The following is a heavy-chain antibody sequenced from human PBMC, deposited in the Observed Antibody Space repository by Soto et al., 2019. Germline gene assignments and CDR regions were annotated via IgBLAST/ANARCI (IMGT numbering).Heavy chain of an antibody. CDR2: IYYSGST. V-gene: IGHV4-59*01. D-gene: IGHD4-17*01. CDR3: ARAFYGDHRGSLDY. J-gene: IGHJ4*02. CDR1: GGSISSYY. Sequence: QVQLQESGPGLVKPSETLSLTCTVSGGSISSYYWSWIRQPPGKGLEWIGYIYYSGSTNYNPSLKSRVTISVDTSKNQFSLKLSSVTAADTAVYYCARAFYGDHRGSLDYWGQGTLVTVSS.